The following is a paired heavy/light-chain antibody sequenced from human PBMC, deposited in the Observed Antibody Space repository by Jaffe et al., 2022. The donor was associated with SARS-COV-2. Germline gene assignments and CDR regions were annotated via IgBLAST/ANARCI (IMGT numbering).Heavy chain of an antibody. Sequence: QVQLVESGGGVVQPGRSLRLSCAASGFTFSRCAMHWVRQAPGKGLEWLAVISDAGRNTEYAESVKGRFTISRDNSENTLFLQMHSLRTEDTAVYYCARDQEPAIGELDYWGQGTLVTVSS. J-gene: IGHJ4*02. CDR3: ARDQEPAIGELDY. D-gene: IGHD3-16*01. V-gene: IGHV3-30*04. CDR1: GFTFSRCA. CDR2: ISDAGRNT.
Light chain of an antibody. CDR1: SSDVGDYNY. CDR2: EVS. J-gene: IGLJ3*02. Sequence: QSALTQPPSASGSPGQSVTISCTGTSSDVGDYNYVSWYQQRPGKAPKLMIYEVSQRPSGVPDRFSGSKSGNTASLTVSGLQAEDEADYYCSSYVGTNDWVFGGGTKLTVL. V-gene: IGLV2-8*01. CDR3: SSYVGTNDWV.